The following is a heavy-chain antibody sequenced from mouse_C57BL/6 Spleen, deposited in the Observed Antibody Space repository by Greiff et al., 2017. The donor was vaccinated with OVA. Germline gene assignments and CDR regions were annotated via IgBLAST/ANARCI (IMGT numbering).Heavy chain of an antibody. CDR1: GFNINDYY. CDR3: ARNYYGSSGAMDY. J-gene: IGHJ4*01. CDR2: IDPEDGGT. Sequence: EVQLQQPGAELVKPGASVKLSCTASGFNINDYYMHWVKQRPEQGLEWIGRIDPEDGGTKYAPKFQGKATIPVDTSSNTAYLQLSSLTSEGTAGYYSARNYYGSSGAMDYWGQGTSVTVSS. V-gene: IGHV14-2*01. D-gene: IGHD1-1*01.